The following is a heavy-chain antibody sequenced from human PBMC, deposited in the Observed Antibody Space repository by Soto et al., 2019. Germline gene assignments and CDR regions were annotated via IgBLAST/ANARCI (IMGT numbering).Heavy chain of an antibody. Sequence: QVPLVESGGGVVQPGRSLRLSCAASGFTFSSYTMHWVRQAPGKGLEWMARISYDGTNKYYTDSIKGRFTISRDNSKNTLYLQVNSLRTDDTAVYFCATEGAAKPHDYWGQGTLVTVSS. V-gene: IGHV3-30-3*01. J-gene: IGHJ4*02. CDR3: ATEGAAKPHDY. D-gene: IGHD1-26*01. CDR2: ISYDGTNK. CDR1: GFTFSSYT.